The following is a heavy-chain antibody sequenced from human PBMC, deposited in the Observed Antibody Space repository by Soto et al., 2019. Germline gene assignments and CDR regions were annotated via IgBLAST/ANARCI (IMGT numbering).Heavy chain of an antibody. Sequence: EVQLVESGGGLVKPGGSLRLSCAASGFSFISYSMNWVRQAPGKGLEWVSSINEDSSYIYYAHSLRGRFTISRNNAKSFVYMQMNSLRAVETAVYYCVSDFGWYVRSGYMDVWGDGATVTVSS. CDR1: GFSFISYS. V-gene: IGHV3-21*02. J-gene: IGHJ6*03. D-gene: IGHD3-10*02. CDR2: INEDSSYI. CDR3: VSDFGWYVRSGYMDV.